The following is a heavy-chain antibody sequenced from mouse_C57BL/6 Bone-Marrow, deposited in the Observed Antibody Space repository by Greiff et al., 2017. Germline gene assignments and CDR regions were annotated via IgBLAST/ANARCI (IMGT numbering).Heavy chain of an antibody. D-gene: IGHD1-1*01. V-gene: IGHV1-82*01. J-gene: IGHJ4*01. CDR1: GYAFSSSW. CDR2: IYPGDGDT. CDR3: ARGGYYGSSYNAMDY. Sequence: QVQLQQSGPELVKPGASVKISCKASGYAFSSSWMNWVKQRPGKGLEWIGRIYPGDGDTNYNGKFKGKATLTADKSSSTAYMQLSSLTSEDSAVYFCARGGYYGSSYNAMDYWGQGTSVTVSS.